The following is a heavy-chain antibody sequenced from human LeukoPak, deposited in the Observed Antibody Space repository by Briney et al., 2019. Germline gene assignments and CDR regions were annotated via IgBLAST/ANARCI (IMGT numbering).Heavy chain of an antibody. CDR2: ISSSSSYI. CDR3: ARAPEDYYDSNPTGI. Sequence: GGSLRLSCAASGFTFSSYSMNWVRQAPGKGLEWVSSISSSSSYIYYADSVRGRFTISRNNAKNSLYLQMNSLRAEDTAVYYCARAPEDYYDSNPTGIGGQGTLVTVSS. J-gene: IGHJ4*02. V-gene: IGHV3-21*01. D-gene: IGHD3-22*01. CDR1: GFTFSSYS.